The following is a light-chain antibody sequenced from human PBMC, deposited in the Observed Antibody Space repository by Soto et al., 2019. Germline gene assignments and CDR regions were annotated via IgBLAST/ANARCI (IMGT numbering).Light chain of an antibody. J-gene: IGLJ3*02. Sequence: QSVLTQPPSVSGAPGQRVSISCTGTNTNIGAGYDVNWYQLLPGTAPKLLIYANINRPSGVPDRFSGSKSGASAFLVITGLQADDEAAYYCQSYDSSLRAWKVFGGGTKVTVL. CDR2: ANI. V-gene: IGLV1-40*01. CDR3: QSYDSSLRAWKV. CDR1: NTNIGAGYD.